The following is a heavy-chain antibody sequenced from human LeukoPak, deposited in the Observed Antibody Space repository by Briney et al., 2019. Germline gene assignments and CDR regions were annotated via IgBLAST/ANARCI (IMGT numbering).Heavy chain of an antibody. V-gene: IGHV3-74*03. CDR1: GFIFSNYW. CDR2: INSDGIIT. Sequence: PGGSLRLSCAASGFIFSNYWMHWVRQAPGKGLVWVSRINSDGIITTYADSVKGRFTISRDNAKNTLYLQMNSLRAEDTAVYYCARSVVVIFYLDYWGQGTLVTVSS. D-gene: IGHD3-22*01. J-gene: IGHJ4*02. CDR3: ARSVVVIFYLDY.